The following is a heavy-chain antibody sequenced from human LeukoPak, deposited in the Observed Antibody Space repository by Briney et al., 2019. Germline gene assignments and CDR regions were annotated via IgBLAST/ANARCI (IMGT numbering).Heavy chain of an antibody. Sequence: GESLKISCKGSGYSFTSYWIGWVRQMPGKGLEWMGIIYPGYSDTRYSPSFQGQVPISADKSISTAYLQWSSLKASDTAMYYCALPRYYYDSSGYYYDYFDYWGQGTLVTVSS. V-gene: IGHV5-51*01. CDR2: IYPGYSDT. D-gene: IGHD3-22*01. CDR3: ALPRYYYDSSGYYYDYFDY. CDR1: GYSFTSYW. J-gene: IGHJ4*02.